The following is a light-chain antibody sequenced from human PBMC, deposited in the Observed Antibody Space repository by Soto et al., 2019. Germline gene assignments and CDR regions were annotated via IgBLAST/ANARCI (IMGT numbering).Light chain of an antibody. CDR1: SSDIGIYNY. CDR2: AVS. J-gene: IGLJ3*02. CDR3: SSYAGGNNCV. Sequence: QSVLTQPPSASGSPGQSVAISCTGTSSDIGIYNYVSWYQRHPGKAPKLMIYAVSKRPSGVPDRFSGSKSGNTASLTVAGLHAEDEDDYYRSSYAGGNNCVFGGGTQLTVL. V-gene: IGLV2-8*01.